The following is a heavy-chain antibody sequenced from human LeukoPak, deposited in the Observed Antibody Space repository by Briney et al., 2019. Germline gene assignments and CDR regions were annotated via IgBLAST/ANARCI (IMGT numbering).Heavy chain of an antibody. CDR1: GYTFTSYA. CDR3: ASIYGSGSYSGGFDY. J-gene: IGHJ4*02. V-gene: IGHV1-3*01. Sequence: GASVKVSCKASGYTFTSYAMHWVRQAPGQRLEWMGWINAGNGNTKYSQKFQGRVTITWDTSASTAYMELSSLRSEDTAVYYCASIYGSGSYSGGFDYWGQGTLVTVSS. CDR2: INAGNGNT. D-gene: IGHD3-10*01.